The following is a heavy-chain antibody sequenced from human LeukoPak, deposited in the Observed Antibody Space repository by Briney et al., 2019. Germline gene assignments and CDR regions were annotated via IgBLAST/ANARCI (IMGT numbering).Heavy chain of an antibody. V-gene: IGHV3-74*01. CDR1: GFTFSSYW. Sequence: PGGSLRLSCAASGFTFSSYWMHWVRQAPGKGLMWVSRTNRDGRDTIYADSVRGRFTISRDSAENTLYLRMSSLRADDTAVYYCARDYHGSIDYWGQGTLVAVSS. CDR2: TNRDGRDT. CDR3: ARDYHGSIDY. D-gene: IGHD3-10*01. J-gene: IGHJ4*02.